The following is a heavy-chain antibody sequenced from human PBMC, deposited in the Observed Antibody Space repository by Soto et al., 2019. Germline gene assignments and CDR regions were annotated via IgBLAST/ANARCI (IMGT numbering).Heavy chain of an antibody. CDR1: GGTFGSYA. J-gene: IGHJ4*02. D-gene: IGHD3-22*01. Sequence: QVQLVQSGAEVKKPGSSVKVSCKASGGTFGSYAISWVRQAPGQGLEWMGGIITIFGSANYAQKFQGRVTITADESTGTAYIELRSLRSDDTAVYYCARAPRDSSGYTFDYWGQGTLVTVSS. V-gene: IGHV1-69*01. CDR3: ARAPRDSSGYTFDY. CDR2: IITIFGSA.